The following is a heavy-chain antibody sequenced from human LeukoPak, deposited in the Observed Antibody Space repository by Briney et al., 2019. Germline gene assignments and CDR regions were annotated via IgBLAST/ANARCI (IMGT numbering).Heavy chain of an antibody. CDR2: ISAYNGNT. J-gene: IGHJ4*02. D-gene: IGHD6-13*01. Sequence: ASVKVSCKAAGYTFTSYGISWLRQAPGQRLEWMGWISAYNGNTNYAQKLQGRVTMTTDTPTSTAYMELRSLRSDDTAVYYCARGGIAGLFDYWGQGTLVTVSS. V-gene: IGHV1-18*01. CDR1: GYTFTSYG. CDR3: ARGGIAGLFDY.